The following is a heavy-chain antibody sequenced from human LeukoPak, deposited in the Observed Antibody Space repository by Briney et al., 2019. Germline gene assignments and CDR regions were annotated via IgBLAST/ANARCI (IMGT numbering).Heavy chain of an antibody. V-gene: IGHV3-20*04. J-gene: IGHJ4*02. CDR2: INRNGDST. Sequence: GGSLRLSCAASGFTFDDYGMSWVRQAPGKGLEWVSGINRNGDSTGYADSVEGRFTISRDNAKNSLYLQMNSLRAEDTALYYCAKGRGYVDYYGSGSYSDFDYWGQGTLVIVSS. D-gene: IGHD3-10*01. CDR1: GFTFDDYG. CDR3: AKGRGYVDYYGSGSYSDFDY.